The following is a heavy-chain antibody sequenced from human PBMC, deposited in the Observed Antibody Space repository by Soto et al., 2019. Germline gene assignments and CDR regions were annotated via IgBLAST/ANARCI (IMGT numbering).Heavy chain of an antibody. CDR3: AKAQGRNLPFRTFDI. V-gene: IGHV3-30*18. Sequence: PGGSLRLSCAASGFSFSSYGMHWVRQAPGKGLVWVAVISDDGTNPYYADSVKGRFTISRDNSKNTLYLQMNTLREDDTALYYCAKAQGRNLPFRTFDIWGQGTMVTVSS. CDR2: ISDDGTNP. D-gene: IGHD3-10*01. J-gene: IGHJ3*02. CDR1: GFSFSSYG.